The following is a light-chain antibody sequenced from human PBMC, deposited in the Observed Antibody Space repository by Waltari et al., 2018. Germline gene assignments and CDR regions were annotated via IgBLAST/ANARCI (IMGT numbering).Light chain of an antibody. CDR1: SSDLGGYKY. V-gene: IGLV2-14*01. J-gene: IGLJ2*01. CDR2: EVN. Sequence: QSALPQPASVSGSPGQSITISCSGTSSDLGGYKYVSWYQHLPGKAPKLLIYEVNNRPSGVSDRFSGSKSGNTASLTISGLQAEDEGDYYCSSYVSRATFVVFGGGTKLTV. CDR3: SSYVSRATFVV.